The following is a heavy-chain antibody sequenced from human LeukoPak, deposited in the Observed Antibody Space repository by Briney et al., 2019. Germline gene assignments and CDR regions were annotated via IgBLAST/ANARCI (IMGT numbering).Heavy chain of an antibody. CDR2: INHSGST. D-gene: IGHD2-2*01. J-gene: IGHJ4*02. V-gene: IGHV4-34*01. CDR1: GGSFSGYY. CDR3: ARRRVVPAATGPKFDY. Sequence: SETLSLTCAVYGGSFSGYYWSWIRQPPGKGLEWIGEINHSGSTNYNPSLKSRVTISVDTSKNQFSLKLSSVTAADTAVYYCARRRVVPAATGPKFDYWGQGTLVTVSS.